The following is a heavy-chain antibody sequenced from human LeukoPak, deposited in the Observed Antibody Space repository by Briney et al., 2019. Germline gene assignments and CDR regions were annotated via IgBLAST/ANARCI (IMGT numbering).Heavy chain of an antibody. D-gene: IGHD2-2*02. CDR1: GFIFSDHS. CDR2: ISSSGSTV. J-gene: IGHJ4*02. CDR3: ARVVLYRSDF. V-gene: IGHV3-48*01. Sequence: SGGSLRLSCAASGFIFSDHSMNWVRQAPGKGLEWVSYISSSGSTVYYADSVKGRFTISRDNGKNSLYLQVNSLRAEDTAVYYCARVVLYRSDFWGQGTLVTVSS.